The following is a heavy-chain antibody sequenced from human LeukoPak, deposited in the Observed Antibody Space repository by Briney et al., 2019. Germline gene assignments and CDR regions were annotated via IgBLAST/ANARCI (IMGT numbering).Heavy chain of an antibody. D-gene: IGHD1-1*01. Sequence: GGSLRLSCAASGFTFSSYTMNWLRQAPGRGLEWFSSISSSSSHIYYADSVKGRFTISRDNAKNSLYLQNIRLKSLDAAEYDWSRVVPGSGFVYGRQGPLVPVSS. J-gene: IGHJ4*02. CDR2: ISSSSSHI. V-gene: IGHV3-21*01. CDR1: GFTFSSYT. CDR3: SRVVPGSGFVY.